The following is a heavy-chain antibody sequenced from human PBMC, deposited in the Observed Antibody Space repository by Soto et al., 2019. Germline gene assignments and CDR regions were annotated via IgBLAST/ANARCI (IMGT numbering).Heavy chain of an antibody. J-gene: IGHJ3*02. CDR3: ARDDYGDYEMDLSEVNDAFDI. Sequence: GGSLRLSCAASGFTFSSYGMHWVRQAPGKGLEWVAVIWYDGSNKYYADSVKGRFTISRDNSKNTLYLQMNSLRAEDTAVYYCARDDYGDYEMDLSEVNDAFDIWGQGTMVTVSS. D-gene: IGHD4-17*01. V-gene: IGHV3-33*01. CDR1: GFTFSSYG. CDR2: IWYDGSNK.